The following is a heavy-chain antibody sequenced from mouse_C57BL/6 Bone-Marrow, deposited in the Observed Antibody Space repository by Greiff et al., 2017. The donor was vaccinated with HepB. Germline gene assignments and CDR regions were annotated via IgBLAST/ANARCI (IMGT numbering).Heavy chain of an antibody. CDR3: ARTHYYGSSYVAWFAY. D-gene: IGHD1-1*01. Sequence: VQLQQSGPELVKPGASVKISCKASGYSFTGYYMNWVKQSPEKSLEWIGEINPSTGGTTYNQKFKAKATLTVDKSSSTAYMQLKSLTSEDSAVYYCARTHYYGSSYVAWFAYWVQGTLVTVSA. V-gene: IGHV1-42*01. CDR1: GYSFTGYY. J-gene: IGHJ3*01. CDR2: INPSTGGT.